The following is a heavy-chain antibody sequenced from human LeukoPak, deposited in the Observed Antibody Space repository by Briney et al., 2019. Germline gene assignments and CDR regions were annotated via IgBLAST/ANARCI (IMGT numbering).Heavy chain of an antibody. V-gene: IGHV1-46*01. J-gene: IGHJ4*02. D-gene: IGHD3-3*01. Sequence: ASVKDSFMACVYTFPSYYMHWVRQAPGQGLDWMGIINPSGGSTSYAQKFQGRVTMTRDMSTSTVYMELSSLRSEDTAVYYCARSLPEYDFWSGYSYWGQGTLVTVSS. CDR1: VYTFPSYY. CDR3: ARSLPEYDFWSGYSY. CDR2: INPSGGST.